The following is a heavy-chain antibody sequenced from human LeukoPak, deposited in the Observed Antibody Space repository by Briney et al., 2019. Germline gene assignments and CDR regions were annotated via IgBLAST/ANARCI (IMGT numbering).Heavy chain of an antibody. Sequence: PGGSLRLPCEASGFIFSHCGMHWVRQAPGKGLESLALIWYDGQTKFFADPVKGRFTIAKDNSENTLFLHMTTRRVEYSAAYYCAREWGRKALAGGPGYWGQGALVTVSS. J-gene: IGHJ4*02. CDR1: GFIFSHCG. CDR2: IWYDGQTK. D-gene: IGHD1-26*01. CDR3: AREWGRKALAGGPGY. V-gene: IGHV3-33*01.